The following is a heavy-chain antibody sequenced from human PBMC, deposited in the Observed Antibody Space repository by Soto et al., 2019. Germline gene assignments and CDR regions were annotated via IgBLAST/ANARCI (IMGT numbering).Heavy chain of an antibody. CDR2: IHPRDSDT. CDR3: ARYRLFSSYCRASDV. D-gene: IGHD2-15*01. V-gene: IGHV5-51*01. J-gene: IGHJ6*03. Sequence: GESLKLSWRGSGYDFSTYYIGWVRQMPGEGLEGLGLIHPRDSDTRYSPSFQGQVTISVDQSINTAYLQWSSLKASDTATYYCARYRLFSSYCRASDVGGKATKLT. CDR1: GYDFSTYY.